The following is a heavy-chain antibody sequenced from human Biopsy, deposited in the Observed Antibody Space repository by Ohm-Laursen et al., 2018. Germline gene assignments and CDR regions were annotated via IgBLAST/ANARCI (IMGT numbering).Heavy chain of an antibody. Sequence: SLRLSCAASGFTFNSHEMNWVRQAPGKGLEWISYITGSSSTIYYADSAKGRFTISRDNAKNSLYLQMNSLRAGDTAVYYCTRLAYYYYYGMDVWGQGTTVTVSS. CDR1: GFTFNSHE. D-gene: IGHD2-21*01. CDR3: TRLAYYYYYGMDV. J-gene: IGHJ6*02. CDR2: ITGSSSTI. V-gene: IGHV3-48*03.